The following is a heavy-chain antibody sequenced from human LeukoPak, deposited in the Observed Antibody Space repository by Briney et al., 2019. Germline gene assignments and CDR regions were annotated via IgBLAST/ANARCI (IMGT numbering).Heavy chain of an antibody. V-gene: IGHV3-23*01. Sequence: GGSLRLSCAAFGFTFWTNAITWVRQAPGKGLDWVSTIDDSGRSTYYADSVKGRFTISRDNSKNTVHLQMNSLRAEDTAVYYCAKDVNLDVGATSYWGQGTLVTVSS. CDR2: IDDSGRST. J-gene: IGHJ4*02. D-gene: IGHD1-26*01. CDR1: GFTFWTNA. CDR3: AKDVNLDVGATSY.